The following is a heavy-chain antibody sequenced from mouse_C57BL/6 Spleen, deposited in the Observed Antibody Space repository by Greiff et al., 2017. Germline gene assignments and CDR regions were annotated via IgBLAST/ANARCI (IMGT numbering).Heavy chain of an antibody. V-gene: IGHV7-3*01. CDR3: ALYDYDVGFAY. D-gene: IGHD2-4*01. CDR1: GFTFTDYY. Sequence: EVQRVESGGGLVQPGGSLSLSCAASGFTFTDYYMSWVRQPPGKALEWLGFIRNKANGYTTEYSASVKGRFTISRDNSQSILYLQMNALRAEDSATYYCALYDYDVGFAYWGQGTLVTVSA. CDR2: IRNKANGYTT. J-gene: IGHJ3*01.